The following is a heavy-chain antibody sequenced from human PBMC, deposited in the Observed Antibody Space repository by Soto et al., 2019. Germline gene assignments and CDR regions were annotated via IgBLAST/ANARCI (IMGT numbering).Heavy chain of an antibody. CDR2: ISSTSTYT. CDR3: ARDLALAGNY. J-gene: IGHJ4*02. V-gene: IGHV3-21*01. D-gene: IGHD6-19*01. CDR1: GFTFRSYA. Sequence: GGSLRLSCAASGFTFRSYAMNWVRQTQEKGLEWFSSISSTSTYTHYADSVKCRFTISRDNANNSLFLHMNSLRAEDTAIYYCARDLALAGNYWGQGALVTASS.